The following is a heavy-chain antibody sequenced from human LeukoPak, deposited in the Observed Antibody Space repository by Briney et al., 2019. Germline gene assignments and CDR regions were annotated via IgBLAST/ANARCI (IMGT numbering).Heavy chain of an antibody. CDR3: ARGVWNSGWDFDY. Sequence: SETLSLTCTVSGGSISGYYWSWIRQPPGKGLEWIGEINHSGSTNYNPSLKSRVTISVDTSKNQFSLKLSSVTAADTAVYYCARGVWNSGWDFDYWGQGTLVTVSS. CDR2: INHSGST. J-gene: IGHJ4*02. V-gene: IGHV4-34*01. D-gene: IGHD5-12*01. CDR1: GGSISGYY.